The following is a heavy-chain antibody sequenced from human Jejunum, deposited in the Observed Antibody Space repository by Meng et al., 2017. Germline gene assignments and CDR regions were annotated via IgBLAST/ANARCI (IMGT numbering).Heavy chain of an antibody. CDR3: ARDSGKATFDY. J-gene: IGHJ4*02. V-gene: IGHV3-74*01. CDR2: IKSDGSDI. D-gene: IGHD3-10*01. Sequence: EGQLVGSGGGLAQPGGSLRLSCAASGFTFSNYWMFWVRQGPGKGLVWVSRIKSDGSDIAYADSVQGRFTISRDNAKNTLYLQMNSLRADDTAVYYCARDSGKATFDYWGQGTLVTVSS. CDR1: GFTFSNYW.